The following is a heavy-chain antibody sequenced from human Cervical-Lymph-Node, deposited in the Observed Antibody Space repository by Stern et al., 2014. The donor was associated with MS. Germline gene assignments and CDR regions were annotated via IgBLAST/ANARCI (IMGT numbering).Heavy chain of an antibody. V-gene: IGHV3-30*09. CDR2: ISPDGSDH. J-gene: IGHJ6*02. Sequence: VQLEESGGGVVQPGRSLRLSCAASGFTLTGYALHWVRQAPGRGLEWVAAISPDGSDHYYGDSVKGRFAISRDRSTHTLHLQMNSLRPEDTAVYYCARAPDGMDVWGQGTTVTVSS. CDR3: ARAPDGMDV. CDR1: GFTLTGYA.